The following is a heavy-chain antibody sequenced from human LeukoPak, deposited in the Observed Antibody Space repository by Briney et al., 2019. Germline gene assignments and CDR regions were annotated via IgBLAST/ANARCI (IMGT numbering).Heavy chain of an antibody. CDR3: AELGITMIGGV. CDR2: ISSSCSTI. D-gene: IGHD3-10*02. V-gene: IGHV3-48*03. Sequence: GGALRLSCAASGFTFSSYEMNWVRQAPGKGLEWVSYISSSCSTIYYAASVKGRLTISRDNAKTSLYLQMNSLRAEDTAVYYCAELGITMIGGVWGKGTTVTISS. J-gene: IGHJ6*04. CDR1: GFTFSSYE.